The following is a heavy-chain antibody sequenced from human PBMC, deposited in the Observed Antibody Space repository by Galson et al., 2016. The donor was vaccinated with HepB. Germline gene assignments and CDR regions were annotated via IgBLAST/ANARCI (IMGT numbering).Heavy chain of an antibody. CDR3: EKDSSEYTNSYYYFDY. Sequence: SLRLSCATSGFTFKNYGMHWVRQAPGKGLGWMADIWYDGSNSSYADSVQARFTISRDISKNTRYLHMNSLRVEDTAVYYCEKDSSEYTNSYYYFDYWGQGTLVTVSS. D-gene: IGHD1-26*01. CDR2: IWYDGSNS. V-gene: IGHV3-33*06. J-gene: IGHJ4*02. CDR1: GFTFKNYG.